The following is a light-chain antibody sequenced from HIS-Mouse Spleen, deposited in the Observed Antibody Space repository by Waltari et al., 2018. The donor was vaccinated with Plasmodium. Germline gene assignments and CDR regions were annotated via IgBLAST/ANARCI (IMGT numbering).Light chain of an antibody. CDR2: EVS. CDR3: SSYAGSNNLEV. CDR1: SSDVGGDNY. Sequence: QSALTQPPSASGSPGQSVTISCTGTSSDVGGDNYVSWYQQHPGKAPKLMIYEVSKRPSGVPDRFSGSKSSNTASLTVSGLQAEDEADYYCSSYAGSNNLEVFGGGTKLTVL. J-gene: IGLJ2*01. V-gene: IGLV2-8*01.